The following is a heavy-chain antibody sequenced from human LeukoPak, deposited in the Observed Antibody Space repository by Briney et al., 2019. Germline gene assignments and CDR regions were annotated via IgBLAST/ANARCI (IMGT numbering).Heavy chain of an antibody. D-gene: IGHD4-17*01. CDR3: AGLGGTVTWDY. CDR1: GFTFSTYW. J-gene: IGHJ4*02. Sequence: SGGSLRLSCAASGFTFSTYWMSWVRQAPGKGLEWVANIKEDGSEKYYVDSVKGRFTISRGNAKNSLYLQMNGLRVEDTAVYYCAGLGGTVTWDYWGQGTLVTVSS. V-gene: IGHV3-7*01. CDR2: IKEDGSEK.